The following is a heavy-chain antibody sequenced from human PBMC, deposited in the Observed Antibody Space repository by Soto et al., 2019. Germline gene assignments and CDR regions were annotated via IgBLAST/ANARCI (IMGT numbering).Heavy chain of an antibody. D-gene: IGHD6-19*01. CDR1: GGTFSSYA. V-gene: IGHV1-69*01. Sequence: QVQLVQSGAEVKKPGSWVRVSCKASGGTFSSYAISWVRQAPGQGLEWMGGIIPILGTANYAQKFQGRVTITADESTSTAYMELSSLRSEDTAVYYCAGTGRAVAGTFYWFDPWGQGTLVTDSS. CDR2: IIPILGTA. J-gene: IGHJ5*02. CDR3: AGTGRAVAGTFYWFDP.